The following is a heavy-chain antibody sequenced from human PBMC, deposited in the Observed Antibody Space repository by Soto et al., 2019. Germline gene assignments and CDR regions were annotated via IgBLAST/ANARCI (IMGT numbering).Heavy chain of an antibody. CDR1: GFTFSSYW. D-gene: IGHD2-2*01. V-gene: IGHV3-74*01. J-gene: IGHJ4*02. CDR3: ARGRGSSDNCHYCFDY. Sequence: PGGSLRLSCAASGFTFSSYWMHWVRQAPGKGLVWVSRINSDGSSISYADSVKGRFTISRDNAKNTLYLEMNSLRAEDTALYYCARGRGSSDNCHYCFDYWGQGTLVTVSS. CDR2: INSDGSSI.